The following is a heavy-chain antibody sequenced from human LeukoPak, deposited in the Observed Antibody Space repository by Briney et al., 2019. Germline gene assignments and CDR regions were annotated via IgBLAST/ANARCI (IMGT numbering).Heavy chain of an antibody. Sequence: ASVKVSCKASGYTFTSYGISWVRQATGQGLEWMGWMNPNSGNTGYAQKFQGRVTMTEDTSTDTAYMELSSLRSEDTAVYYCATYSPYYYDSSGIYFGYWGQGTLVTVSS. J-gene: IGHJ4*02. CDR2: MNPNSGNT. D-gene: IGHD3-22*01. V-gene: IGHV1-8*02. CDR1: GYTFTSYG. CDR3: ATYSPYYYDSSGIYFGY.